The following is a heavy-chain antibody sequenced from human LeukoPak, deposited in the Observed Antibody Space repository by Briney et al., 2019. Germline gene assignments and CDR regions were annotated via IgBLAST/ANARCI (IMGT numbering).Heavy chain of an antibody. Sequence: SETLSLTCSVSGDSITSAGYYWGWIRQPPGKGLEWIGSIYYSANAYYNPSLKSRVTISIDTSKNQFCLKLSSVTAADTAVYYCARGYGSGSYFVYWGQGTLVTVSS. CDR2: IYYSANA. D-gene: IGHD3-10*01. CDR1: GDSITSAGYY. J-gene: IGHJ4*02. CDR3: ARGYGSGSYFVY. V-gene: IGHV4-39*07.